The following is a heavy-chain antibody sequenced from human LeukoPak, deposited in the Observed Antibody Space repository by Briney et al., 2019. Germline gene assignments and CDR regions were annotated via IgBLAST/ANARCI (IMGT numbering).Heavy chain of an antibody. CDR3: AKSYSSSWYSFDY. CDR1: GFIFSGYA. V-gene: IGHV3-23*01. D-gene: IGHD6-13*01. CDR2: ISGSGGST. Sequence: GGSLRLSCAASGFIFSGYAMSWVSQAPGKGLEWVSAISGSGGSTYYADSVKGRFTISRDNSKNTLYLQMNSLRAEDTAVYYCAKSYSSSWYSFDYWGQGTLVTVSS. J-gene: IGHJ4*02.